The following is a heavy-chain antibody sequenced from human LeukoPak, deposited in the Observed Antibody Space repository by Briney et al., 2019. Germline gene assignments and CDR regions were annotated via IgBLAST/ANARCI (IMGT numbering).Heavy chain of an antibody. CDR1: GFTFSSYG. J-gene: IGHJ4*02. Sequence: GGSLRLSCAASGFTFSSYGMSWVRQAPGKGLEWVSAISGSGGSTYYADSVKGRFTISRDNSKNTLYLQMNSLRAEDTAVYYCANSYSGWYVDCFDYWGQGTLVTVSS. CDR2: ISGSGGST. V-gene: IGHV3-23*01. CDR3: ANSYSGWYVDCFDY. D-gene: IGHD6-19*01.